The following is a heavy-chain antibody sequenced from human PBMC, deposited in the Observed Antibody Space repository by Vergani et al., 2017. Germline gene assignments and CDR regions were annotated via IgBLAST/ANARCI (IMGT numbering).Heavy chain of an antibody. CDR1: GGSISSGGYY. CDR2: ISYNGNT. D-gene: IGHD3-9*01. CDR3: ARRSGIVYDIFSGTQYFFDF. J-gene: IGHJ4*02. Sequence: QVQLQESGPGLVKPSQTLSLTCTVSGGSISSGGYYWSWIRQHPGKGLEWIGYISYNGNTYYNPSLKSRVTMSIDTSKSQFSLKLSSVTAADTAFYYCARRSGIVYDIFSGTQYFFDFWGQGTLVTVSS. V-gene: IGHV4-31*03.